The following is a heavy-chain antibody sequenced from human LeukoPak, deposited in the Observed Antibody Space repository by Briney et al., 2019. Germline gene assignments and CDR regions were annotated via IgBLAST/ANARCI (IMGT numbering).Heavy chain of an antibody. V-gene: IGHV3-23*01. CDR1: GFTFSSYV. CDR3: AKSIFSPGYGSGSYYTPAYYFDY. D-gene: IGHD3-10*01. J-gene: IGHJ4*02. CDR2: ISAGGGST. Sequence: QPGGSLRLSCAASGFTFSSYVMSWVRQAPGEGLEWGLEWVSAISAGGGSTYYADSVKGRFTISRDNSKNTLYLQMNSLRAEDTAVYYCAKSIFSPGYGSGSYYTPAYYFDYWGQGTLVTVSS.